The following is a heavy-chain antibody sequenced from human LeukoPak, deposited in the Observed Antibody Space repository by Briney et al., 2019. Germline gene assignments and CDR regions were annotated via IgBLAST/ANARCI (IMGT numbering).Heavy chain of an antibody. CDR1: GFTFSSYA. V-gene: IGHV3-30-3*01. J-gene: IGHJ5*02. D-gene: IGHD3-22*01. Sequence: GGSLRLSCAASGFTFSSYAMHWVRQAPGKGLEWVAVISYDGSNKYYADSVKGRFTISRDNSKNTLYLQMNSLRAEDTAVYYCARDGGYYDSSGYYSGGNWFDPWGQGTLVTVSS. CDR3: ARDGGYYDSSGYYSGGNWFDP. CDR2: ISYDGSNK.